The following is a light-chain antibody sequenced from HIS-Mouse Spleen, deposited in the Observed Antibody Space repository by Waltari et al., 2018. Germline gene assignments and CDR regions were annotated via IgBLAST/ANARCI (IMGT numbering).Light chain of an antibody. Sequence: SYELTQPPSVSVSPGQTARITCSGDALPKKYAYWYQQKSGQAPVLVIDEDSKRPSGIPERCSCSSSGTMATLTISGAQVEDEADYYCYSTDSSGNHRVFGGGTKLTVL. CDR3: YSTDSSGNHRV. V-gene: IGLV3-10*01. CDR1: ALPKKY. CDR2: EDS. J-gene: IGLJ2*01.